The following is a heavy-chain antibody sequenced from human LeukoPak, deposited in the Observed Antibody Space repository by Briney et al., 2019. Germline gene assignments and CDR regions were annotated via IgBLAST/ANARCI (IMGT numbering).Heavy chain of an antibody. Sequence: GASVKVSCKASGGTFSSYAISWVRQAPGQGLEWMGGIIPIFGTANYAQKFQGRVTITADESTSTAYMELSSLRSEDTAVYYCARDPYDILTGYLFGWFDPWGQGTLVTVSS. CDR1: GGTFSSYA. V-gene: IGHV1-69*01. CDR3: ARDPYDILTGYLFGWFDP. J-gene: IGHJ5*02. CDR2: IIPIFGTA. D-gene: IGHD3-9*01.